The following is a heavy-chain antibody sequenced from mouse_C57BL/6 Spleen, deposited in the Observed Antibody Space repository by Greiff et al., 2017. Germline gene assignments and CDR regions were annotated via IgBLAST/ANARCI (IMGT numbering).Heavy chain of an antibody. J-gene: IGHJ2*01. D-gene: IGHD2-4*01. CDR3: ARNDYDFYYFDY. CDR2: IYPRDGST. CDR1: GYTFTDHT. V-gene: IGHV1-78*01. Sequence: VKVVESDAELVKPGASVKISCKVSGYTFTDHTIHWMKQRPEQGLEWIGYIYPRDGSTKYNEKFKGKATLTADKSSSTAYMQLNSLTSEDSAVYFCARNDYDFYYFDYWGQGTTLTVSS.